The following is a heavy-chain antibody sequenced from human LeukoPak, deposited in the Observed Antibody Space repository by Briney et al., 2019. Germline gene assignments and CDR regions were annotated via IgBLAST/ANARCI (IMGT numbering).Heavy chain of an antibody. CDR3: ARGHPFYDYVWGSYRYPYYGMDV. CDR2: MNPNSGNT. V-gene: IGHV1-8*01. J-gene: IGHJ6*02. CDR1: GYTFTSYD. Sequence: ASVKVSCKASGYTFTSYDINWVRQATGQGLEWMGWMNPNSGNTGYAQKFQGRVTMTRNTSISTAYMELSSLRSEDTAVYYCARGHPFYDYVWGSYRYPYYGMDVWGQGTTVTVSS. D-gene: IGHD3-16*02.